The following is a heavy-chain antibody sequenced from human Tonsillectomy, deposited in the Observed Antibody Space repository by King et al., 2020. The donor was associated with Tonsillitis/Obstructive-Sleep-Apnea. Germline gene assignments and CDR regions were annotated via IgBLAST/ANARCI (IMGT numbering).Heavy chain of an antibody. CDR3: TTRDGKLPDLDY. V-gene: IGHV3-15*01. CDR1: GFTFSNAW. Sequence: DVQLVESGGGVVKPGGSLRLSCAASGFTFSNAWMSWVRQAPGKGLEGVGRIKSKTDGGITDYAAPVKGRFTISRDDPKKTLYLQMNSLKTEDTAVYYCTTRDGKLPDLDYWGQGTLVTVSS. CDR2: IKSKTDGGIT. J-gene: IGHJ4*02. D-gene: IGHD5-24*01.